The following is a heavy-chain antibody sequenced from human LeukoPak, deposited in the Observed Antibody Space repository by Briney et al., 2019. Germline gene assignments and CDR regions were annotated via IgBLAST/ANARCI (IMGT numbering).Heavy chain of an antibody. J-gene: IGHJ5*02. Sequence: GESLKISCTGSGYSFTSYWIGWVRQMPGKGLAWMGIIYPGDSDTSYSPSYQGQVTISADKSISTAYLQWSSLKASDTAMYYCARGAHGDYVVSTGNWFDPWGQGTLVTVSS. CDR2: IYPGDSDT. CDR1: GYSFTSYW. V-gene: IGHV5-51*01. CDR3: ARGAHGDYVVSTGNWFDP. D-gene: IGHD4-17*01.